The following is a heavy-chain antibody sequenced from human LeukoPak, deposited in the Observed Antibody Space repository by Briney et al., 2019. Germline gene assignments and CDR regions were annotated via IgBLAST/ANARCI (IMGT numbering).Heavy chain of an antibody. CDR2: ISGSGGST. CDR1: GFTFSSYA. J-gene: IGHJ4*02. CDR3: AKDQFLFNDYLRGAENSTSIFDY. V-gene: IGHV3-23*01. D-gene: IGHD3-16*01. Sequence: QTGGSLRLSCAASGFTFSSYAMSWVRQAPGKGLEWVSAISGSGGSTYYADSVKGRFTISRDNSKNTLYLQMNSLRAEDTAVYYSAKDQFLFNDYLRGAENSTSIFDYWGQGTLVTVSS.